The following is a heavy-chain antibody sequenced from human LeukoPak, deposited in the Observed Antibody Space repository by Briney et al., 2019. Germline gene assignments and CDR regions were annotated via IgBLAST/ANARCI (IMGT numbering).Heavy chain of an antibody. V-gene: IGHV3-53*01. J-gene: IGHJ3*02. CDR3: ARALNGFDI. CDR1: GLIVSSNY. Sequence: VGSLRLSCAASGLIVSSNYMTWVRQAPGKGLEWVSVIYSGGSIYYADSVKGRFTISRDNCRNTLYLQMNSLRAEDTAVYYCARALNGFDIWGPGTLVTVSS. CDR2: IYSGGSI.